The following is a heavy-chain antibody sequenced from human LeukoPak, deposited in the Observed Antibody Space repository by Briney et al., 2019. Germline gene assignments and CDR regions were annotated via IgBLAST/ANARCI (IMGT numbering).Heavy chain of an antibody. D-gene: IGHD3-9*01. CDR2: ISGSSGST. J-gene: IGHJ6*03. Sequence: GGSLRLSCAASGFTFSGYAMSWVRQAPGKGLEWVSSISGSSGSTFYADSVQGRFNISRDNCKKRVYLQMNRLRAEDTAVYYCAKVPFDWISSTNYYYYMDVWGKGTTVTVSS. CDR3: AKVPFDWISSTNYYYYMDV. V-gene: IGHV3-23*01. CDR1: GFTFSGYA.